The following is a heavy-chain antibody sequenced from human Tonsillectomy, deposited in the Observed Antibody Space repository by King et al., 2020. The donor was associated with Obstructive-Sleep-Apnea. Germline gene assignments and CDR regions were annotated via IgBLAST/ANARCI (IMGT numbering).Heavy chain of an antibody. Sequence: VQLVESGGGVVQPGRSLRLSCAASGFTFSSYAMHWVRQAPGKGLEWVAVISYDGSNKYYADSVEGRFTISRDNSKNTLYLQMNSLRAEDTAVYYCARGLAETVWGQGTLVTVSS. V-gene: IGHV3-30*04. J-gene: IGHJ4*02. D-gene: IGHD4-11*01. CDR1: GFTFSSYA. CDR3: ARGLAETV. CDR2: ISYDGSNK.